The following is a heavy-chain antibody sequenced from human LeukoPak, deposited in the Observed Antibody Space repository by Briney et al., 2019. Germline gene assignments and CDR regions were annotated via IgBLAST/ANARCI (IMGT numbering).Heavy chain of an antibody. D-gene: IGHD3-22*01. CDR1: GFTFSTYA. CDR3: ARAAFNYYDSSGSTLFGPENDAFDI. CDR2: ISYDGNNK. V-gene: IGHV3-30*04. J-gene: IGHJ3*02. Sequence: PGRSLRLSCAASGFTFSTYAMHWVRQAPGKGLEWVTVISYDGNNKYYADSVKGRFTISRDNSKNTLYLQMNSLRAEDTAVYYCARAAFNYYDSSGSTLFGPENDAFDIWGQGTMVTVSS.